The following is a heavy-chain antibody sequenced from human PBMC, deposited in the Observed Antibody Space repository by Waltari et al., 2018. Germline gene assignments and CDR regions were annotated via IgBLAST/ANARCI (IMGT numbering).Heavy chain of an antibody. CDR1: GGSISSYY. CDR2: IYYNWVP. V-gene: IGHV4-59*08. Sequence: QVQLQESGPGLVKPSETLSLTCTVSGGSISSYYWSWIRQPPGKGLEWIGYIYYNWVPNFNPSLKRWVPIAVDTSKNQFSLKLSSVAAADSAVYYWSRLSSGYRFDPWGQGTLVTVSS. J-gene: IGHJ5*02. CDR3: SRLSSGYRFDP. D-gene: IGHD3-22*01.